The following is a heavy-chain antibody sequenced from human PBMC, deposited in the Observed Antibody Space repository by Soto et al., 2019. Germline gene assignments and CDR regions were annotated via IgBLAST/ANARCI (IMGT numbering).Heavy chain of an antibody. J-gene: IGHJ6*02. Sequence: EVQLVESGGGMVQPGGSLRLSCAASGISFSSYSMNWVRQAPGKGLEWVSYISSTSNTICYADSVKGRFTISRDNAKNSLCLQMNSLRDDDTAVYYCARAKYSEDYIYYYYGMDVWGQGTTVTVSS. CDR3: ARAKYSEDYIYYYYGMDV. D-gene: IGHD5-12*01. V-gene: IGHV3-48*02. CDR2: ISSTSNTI. CDR1: GISFSSYS.